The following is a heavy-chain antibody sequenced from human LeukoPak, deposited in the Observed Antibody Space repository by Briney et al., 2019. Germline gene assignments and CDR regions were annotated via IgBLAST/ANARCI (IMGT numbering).Heavy chain of an antibody. Sequence: GGSLRLSCAASEFTFSSYAMHWVRQAPGKGLEWVALVSYDGSDKYYADSVKGRFTISRDNSKNTLYLQMNSLRGGDTAVYYCAKAHLLDWLLPFDYWGQGTLVTVSS. CDR1: EFTFSSYA. D-gene: IGHD3/OR15-3a*01. CDR2: VSYDGSDK. V-gene: IGHV3-30*18. J-gene: IGHJ4*02. CDR3: AKAHLLDWLLPFDY.